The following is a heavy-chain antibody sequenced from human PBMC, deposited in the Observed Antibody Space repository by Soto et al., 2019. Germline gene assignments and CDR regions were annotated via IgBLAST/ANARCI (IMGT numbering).Heavy chain of an antibody. V-gene: IGHV1-18*01. Sequence: ASVKVSCKASGYTFTNYGISWVRQAPGQGLEWVGWISAYNGNTNYAQKLQGRVTMTTDTSTSTAHMELRSLRSDDTAIYYCATPSGSSLLVDCWGQGTLVTVSS. CDR3: ATPSGSSLLVDC. J-gene: IGHJ4*02. CDR1: GYTFTNYG. CDR2: ISAYNGNT. D-gene: IGHD1-26*01.